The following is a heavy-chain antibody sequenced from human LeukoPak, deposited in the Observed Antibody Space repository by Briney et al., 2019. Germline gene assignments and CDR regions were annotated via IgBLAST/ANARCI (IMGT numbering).Heavy chain of an antibody. V-gene: IGHV3-66*02. Sequence: PGGSLSLSCAASGFPFSSNYMSGGRQPPGKGLEGVSGIYSGGSTSYADSVKGRFTTSRDNSKNTLYLQMNSLRAEDTAVYYCARGHDYGDYVLDYWGQGTLVTVSS. CDR1: GFPFSSNY. J-gene: IGHJ4*02. D-gene: IGHD4-17*01. CDR3: ARGHDYGDYVLDY. CDR2: IYSGGST.